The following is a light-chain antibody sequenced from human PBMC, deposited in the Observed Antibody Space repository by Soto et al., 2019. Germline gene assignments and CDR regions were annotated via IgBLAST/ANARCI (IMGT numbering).Light chain of an antibody. J-gene: IGLJ2*01. CDR2: LNSDGSH. CDR3: QTWGSGIVV. V-gene: IGLV4-69*01. CDR1: SGHSSYA. Sequence: QSVLTQSPSASASLGASVNLTCTLSSGHSSYAIAWHQQQPEKGPRYLMKLNSDGSHSMGGGIPDRFSGSSSGAERYLTISSLQSEDEADYYCQTWGSGIVVFGGGTKVTVL.